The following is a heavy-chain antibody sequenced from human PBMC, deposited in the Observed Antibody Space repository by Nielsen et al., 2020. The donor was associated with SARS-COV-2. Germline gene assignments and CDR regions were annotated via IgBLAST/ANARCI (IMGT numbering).Heavy chain of an antibody. Sequence: ASVKVSCKASGYTFSHYVINWVRQAPGQGLEWMGWMNTNTGDPMYAQDFTGRFVFSLDSSVSTAYLYISGLKPEDTAVYYCARGGIALVRGTPERFDPWDQGTLVTVSS. CDR1: GYTFSHYV. CDR3: ARGGIALVRGTPERFDP. CDR2: MNTNTGDP. D-gene: IGHD3-10*01. V-gene: IGHV7-4-1*02. J-gene: IGHJ5*02.